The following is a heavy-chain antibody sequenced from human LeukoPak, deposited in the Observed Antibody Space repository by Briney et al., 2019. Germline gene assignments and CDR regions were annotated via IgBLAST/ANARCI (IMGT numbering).Heavy chain of an antibody. Sequence: PGGSLRLSCAASGFTFSSYAMSWVRQAPGKGLEWVSAISGSGGSTYYADSVKGRFTISRDNSKNTLYLQMNSLRAEDTAVYYCVKDRTWEPYFDYWGQGTLVTVSS. CDR3: VKDRTWEPYFDY. J-gene: IGHJ4*02. CDR1: GFTFSSYA. D-gene: IGHD1-26*01. V-gene: IGHV3-23*01. CDR2: ISGSGGST.